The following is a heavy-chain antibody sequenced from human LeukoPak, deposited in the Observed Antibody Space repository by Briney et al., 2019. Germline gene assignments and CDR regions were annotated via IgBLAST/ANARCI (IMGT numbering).Heavy chain of an antibody. CDR2: ISSTGSSI. V-gene: IGHV3-48*03. D-gene: IGHD2-21*01. CDR3: ARETVACGGDCYDY. CDR1: GFTFSSYE. J-gene: IGHJ4*02. Sequence: GGSLRLPCVVSGFTFSSYEMNWVRQAPGKGLEWVSYISSTGSSIYYADSVKGRFTISRDNARNSLYLQMNRLRAEDTAVYYCARETVACGGDCYDYWGQGTLVTVSS.